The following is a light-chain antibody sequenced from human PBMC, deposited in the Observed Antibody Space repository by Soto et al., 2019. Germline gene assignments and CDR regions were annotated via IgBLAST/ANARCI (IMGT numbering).Light chain of an antibody. J-gene: IGKJ4*01. CDR3: QQRSNWPPLT. CDR2: SAS. CDR1: QTVSANS. V-gene: IGKV3D-20*02. Sequence: EIVLTQSPGTLSLSPGETATLSCRASQTVSANSLAWYQRKPGQAPRLLIYSASSRATGIPDRFSGSGSGTDFTLTISRLEPEDFAVYYCQQRSNWPPLTFGGGTKVEIK.